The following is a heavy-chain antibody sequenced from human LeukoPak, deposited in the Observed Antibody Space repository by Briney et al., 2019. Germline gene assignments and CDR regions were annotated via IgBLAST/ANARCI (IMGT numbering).Heavy chain of an antibody. CDR2: IYSGGST. CDR1: EFSVGSNY. CDR3: TTGSRLELDY. J-gene: IGHJ4*02. D-gene: IGHD1-7*01. V-gene: IGHV3-66*01. Sequence: GGSLRLSCAASEFSVGSNYMTWVRQAPGKGLEWVSLIYSGGSTYYADSVKGRFTISRDDSKNTLYLQMNSLKTEDTAVYYCTTGSRLELDYWGQGTLVTVSS.